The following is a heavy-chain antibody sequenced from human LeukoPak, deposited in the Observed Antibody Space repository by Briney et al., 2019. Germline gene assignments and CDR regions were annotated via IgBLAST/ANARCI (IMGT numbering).Heavy chain of an antibody. D-gene: IGHD2-8*01. CDR1: GGTFSSYA. Sequence: ASVKVSCKASGGTFSSYAISWVRQAPGQGLEWMGRINPNSGGTNYAQKFQGRVTMTRDTSISTAYMELSRLRSDDTAVYYCARGDFVLMVYAILYDYWGQGTLVTVSS. V-gene: IGHV1-2*06. J-gene: IGHJ4*02. CDR3: ARGDFVLMVYAILYDY. CDR2: INPNSGGT.